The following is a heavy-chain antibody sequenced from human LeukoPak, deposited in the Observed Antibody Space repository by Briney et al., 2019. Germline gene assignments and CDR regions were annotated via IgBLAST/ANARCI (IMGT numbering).Heavy chain of an antibody. CDR3: ARGAAAAGTFDY. CDR2: IYTSGST. D-gene: IGHD6-13*01. Sequence: PSETLSLTCTVSGGSISRGHYFWGWIRQPPGKELEWIGSIYTSGSTNYNPSLKSRVTISVDTSKNQFSLKLSSVTAADTAVYYCARGAAAAGTFDYWGQGTLVTVSS. CDR1: GGSISRGHYF. J-gene: IGHJ4*02. V-gene: IGHV4-61*02.